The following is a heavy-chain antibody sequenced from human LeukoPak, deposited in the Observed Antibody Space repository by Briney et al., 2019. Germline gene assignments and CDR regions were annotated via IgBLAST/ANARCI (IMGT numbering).Heavy chain of an antibody. J-gene: IGHJ4*02. V-gene: IGHV1-2*06. CDR2: INPNSGGT. CDR1: GYTFTGYY. D-gene: IGHD2-15*01. Sequence: ASVKVSCKASGYTFTGYYMHWVRQAPGQGLEWMGRINPNSGGTNYAQKFQGRVTMTRDTSISTAYMELSRLRSDDTAVYYCARDLGRYCSGGSCYASYYWGQGTLVTVSS. CDR3: ARDLGRYCSGGSCYASYY.